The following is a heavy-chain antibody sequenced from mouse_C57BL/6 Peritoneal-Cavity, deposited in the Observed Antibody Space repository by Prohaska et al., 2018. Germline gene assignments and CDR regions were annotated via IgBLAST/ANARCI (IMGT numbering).Heavy chain of an antibody. J-gene: IGHJ2*01. Sequence: EVKLEESGGGLVQPGGSMKLSCVASGFTFSNYWMNWVRQSPEKGLEWVAQIRLKSDNYATNYAESVKGRFTISRDDSKSSVYLQMNNLRAEDTGIYYCTGEGYYGYFDYWGQGTTLTVSS. CDR3: TGEGYYGYFDY. CDR1: GFTFSNYW. V-gene: IGHV6-3*01. CDR2: IRLKSDNYAT. D-gene: IGHD1-1*01.